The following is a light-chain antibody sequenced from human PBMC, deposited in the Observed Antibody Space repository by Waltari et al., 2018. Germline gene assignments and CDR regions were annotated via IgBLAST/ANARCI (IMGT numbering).Light chain of an antibody. CDR2: HAS. CDR1: QTIGSN. CDR3: QQYIRWHPGT. Sequence: VVTQSPVTLSVSPGERATLSCRTSQTIGSNLAWYQQRPGQAPRLLIYHASTRATGIPARCSGSGSETEFTLTISSLQSEDFAVYYCQQYIRWHPGTFGQGTKVEV. V-gene: IGKV3-15*01. J-gene: IGKJ1*01.